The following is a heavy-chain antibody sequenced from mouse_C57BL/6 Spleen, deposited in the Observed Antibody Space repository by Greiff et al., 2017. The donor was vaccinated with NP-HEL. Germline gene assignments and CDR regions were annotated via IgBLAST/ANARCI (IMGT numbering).Heavy chain of an antibody. CDR1: GFNIKDDY. CDR3: TTSDGVDY. CDR2: IDPENGDT. V-gene: IGHV14-4*01. Sequence: VQLKQSGAELVRPGASVKLSCTASGFNIKDDYMHWVKQRPEQGLEWIGWIDPENGDTEYASKFQGKATITADTSSNTAYLQLSSLTSEDTAVYYCTTSDGVDYWGQGTTLTVSS. J-gene: IGHJ2*01.